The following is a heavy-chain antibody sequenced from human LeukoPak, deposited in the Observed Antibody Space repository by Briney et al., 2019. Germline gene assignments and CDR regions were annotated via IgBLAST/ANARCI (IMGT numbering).Heavy chain of an antibody. CDR1: GYTFTNYA. Sequence: ASVKVSCKASGYTFTNYAMNWVRQAPGQGLEWMGWIHPSTGNPTYAQGFTGRFVFSLDTSVSTTYLQISSLKAEDTTVYYCARAFQSLGGLSLPDYWGQGTLVTVSS. J-gene: IGHJ4*02. D-gene: IGHD3-16*02. CDR2: IHPSTGNP. CDR3: ARAFQSLGGLSLPDY. V-gene: IGHV7-4-1*02.